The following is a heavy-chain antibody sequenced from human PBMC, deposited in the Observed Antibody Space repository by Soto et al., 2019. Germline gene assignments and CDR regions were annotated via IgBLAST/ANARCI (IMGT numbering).Heavy chain of an antibody. CDR1: GGTLSNSA. CDR2: IIPVFGIV. J-gene: IGHJ6*02. Sequence: QLQLAQSGADVKKAGSSVKVSCKASGGTLSNSAFSWVRQAPGQGLEWMGGIIPVFGIVNSAQKFQDRVTITAEESTSTAYMELRSRRSEDTAVYFCATGRIVVVGSRAYYGMDVWGQGTTGTV. V-gene: IGHV1-69*01. D-gene: IGHD3-22*01. CDR3: ATGRIVVVGSRAYYGMDV.